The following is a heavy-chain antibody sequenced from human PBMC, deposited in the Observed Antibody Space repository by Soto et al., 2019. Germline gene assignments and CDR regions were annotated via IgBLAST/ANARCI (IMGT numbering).Heavy chain of an antibody. Sequence: GGSLRLSCAASGFTFSTFWMHWVRQAPGKGLVWVSRINTDGSKTTYAASVKGRFTISRDNAKNTVYLQMDSLRAEDTAVYYCARDSYRELAYMDVWGKGTTVTVSS. J-gene: IGHJ6*03. CDR1: GFTFSTFW. D-gene: IGHD3-10*01. CDR3: ARDSYRELAYMDV. V-gene: IGHV3-74*01. CDR2: INTDGSKT.